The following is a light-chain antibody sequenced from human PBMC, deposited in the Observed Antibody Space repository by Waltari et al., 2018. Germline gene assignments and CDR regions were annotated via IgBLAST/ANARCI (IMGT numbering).Light chain of an antibody. CDR3: QVWDSSSDPNYV. Sequence: SYLLTQPPSVSVAPGPTARITSGGNNIGSKSMPWYEQKPGQAPVLVVYDDSDRPSGIPERFSGSNSGNTATLTISRVEAGDEADYYCQVWDSSSDPNYVFGTGTKVTVL. V-gene: IGLV3-21*02. CDR2: DDS. CDR1: NIGSKS. J-gene: IGLJ1*01.